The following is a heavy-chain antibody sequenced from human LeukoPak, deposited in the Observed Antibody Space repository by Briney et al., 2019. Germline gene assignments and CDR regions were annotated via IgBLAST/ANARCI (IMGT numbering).Heavy chain of an antibody. D-gene: IGHD3-10*01. J-gene: IGHJ4*02. CDR1: GFTFSSYP. CDR2: IRPSDDST. CDR3: AKLTSGWFEEF. V-gene: IGHV3-23*01. Sequence: RGSLRLSCAPSGFTFSSYPMTWVRPAPGKGLEWVSAIRPSDDSTFYADSVKGRFTISRDSSKNTLYLQMNSLRGEDTRVYYCAKLTSGWFEEFWGQGTRVTVSS.